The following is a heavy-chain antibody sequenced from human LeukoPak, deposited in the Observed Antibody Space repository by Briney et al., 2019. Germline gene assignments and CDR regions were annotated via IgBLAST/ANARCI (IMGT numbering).Heavy chain of an antibody. J-gene: IGHJ4*02. Sequence: SGGSLRPSCAASGFTFSSYSMNWVRQAPGKGLEWVSSISSSSSYIYYADSVKGRFTISRDNAKNSLYLQMNSLRAEDTAVYYCARAAPYYYDSSGYSDPPDYWGQGTLVTVSS. CDR2: ISSSSSYI. D-gene: IGHD3-22*01. CDR3: ARAAPYYYDSSGYSDPPDY. V-gene: IGHV3-21*01. CDR1: GFTFSSYS.